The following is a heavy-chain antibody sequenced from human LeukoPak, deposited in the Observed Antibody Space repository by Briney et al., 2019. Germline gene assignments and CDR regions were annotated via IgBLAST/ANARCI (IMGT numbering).Heavy chain of an antibody. D-gene: IGHD3-3*01. V-gene: IGHV4-39*01. Sequence: SETLSLTCTVSGDSISTSNSYWGWIRQPPWKGLEWIGSIYYSGNTYYNASLKSRVTISVDTSKNQFSLKFTSVTAADTAVYYCARVVGDFWSGYHDYWGQGTLVTVSS. CDR1: GDSISTSNSY. CDR2: IYYSGNT. CDR3: ARVVGDFWSGYHDY. J-gene: IGHJ4*02.